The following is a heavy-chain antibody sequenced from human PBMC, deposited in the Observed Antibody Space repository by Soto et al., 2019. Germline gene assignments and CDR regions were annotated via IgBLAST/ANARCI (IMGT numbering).Heavy chain of an antibody. V-gene: IGHV3-21*01. J-gene: IGHJ4*02. D-gene: IGHD1-1*01. Sequence: GSLRLSCAASGFTFSIDSMNWVRQAPGKGLEWVSSISSSSSYIYYADSVKGRFTISRDNAKNSLYLQMNTLRAEDTAVYYCARSPGRDGYNNFDYWGQLTQVTVSS. CDR3: ARSPGRDGYNNFDY. CDR2: ISSSSSYI. CDR1: GFTFSIDS.